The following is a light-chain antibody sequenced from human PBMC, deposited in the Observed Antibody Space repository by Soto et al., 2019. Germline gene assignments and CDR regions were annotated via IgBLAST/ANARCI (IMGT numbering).Light chain of an antibody. V-gene: IGLV1-44*01. Sequence: QSVLTQPPSASGTPGQRVTISCSGSSSNIGSNTVNWYQQLPGTAPKLLIYSNNQRPSGVPDRFSGSESGTSASLAISGLRSEDEADYYCAAWDDSLTGVVAGGGTKLTVL. J-gene: IGLJ2*01. CDR3: AAWDDSLTGVV. CDR1: SSNIGSNT. CDR2: SNN.